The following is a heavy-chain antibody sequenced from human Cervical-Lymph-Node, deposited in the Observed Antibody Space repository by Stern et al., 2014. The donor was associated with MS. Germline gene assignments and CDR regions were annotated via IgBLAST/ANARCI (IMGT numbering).Heavy chain of an antibody. CDR1: GGSIRSYY. CDR2: IYYSGST. CDR3: ASIVGATFDY. J-gene: IGHJ4*02. V-gene: IGHV4-59*01. D-gene: IGHD1-26*01. Sequence: QLQLQESGPGLVKPSETLSLTCTVSGGSIRSYYWSWIRQPPGKGLEWIGYIYYSGSTNYNPSLKSRVTISVDTSKNQFSLKLSSVTAADTAVYYCASIVGATFDYWGQGTLVTVSS.